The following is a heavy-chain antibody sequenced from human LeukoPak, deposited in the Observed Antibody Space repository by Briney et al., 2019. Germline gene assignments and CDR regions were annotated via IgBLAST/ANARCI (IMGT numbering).Heavy chain of an antibody. Sequence: SETLSLTCTVSGGSISGYYWSWIRQPPGKRLEWIGYTYSSGSTNYNPSLQSRVTISVDTSKNQFSLRLSSVTAADTAVYYCARDRSYGYPFDYWGQGTLVTVSS. V-gene: IGHV4-4*08. CDR2: TYSSGST. CDR1: GGSISGYY. CDR3: ARDRSYGYPFDY. J-gene: IGHJ4*02. D-gene: IGHD5-18*01.